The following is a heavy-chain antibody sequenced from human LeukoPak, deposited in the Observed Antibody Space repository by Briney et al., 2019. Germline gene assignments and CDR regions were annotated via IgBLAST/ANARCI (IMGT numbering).Heavy chain of an antibody. J-gene: IGHJ5*02. CDR2: IYYSGST. D-gene: IGHD3-3*01. CDR1: GGSISSYY. CDR3: ARVYSTIFGVAFDL. Sequence: KPPETLSLTCTVSGGSISSYYWSWIRQPPGKGLEWIGYIYYSGSTNYNPSLKSRVTISVDTSKNQFSLKLSSVTAADTAVYYCARVYSTIFGVAFDLWGQGTLVTVSS. V-gene: IGHV4-59*01.